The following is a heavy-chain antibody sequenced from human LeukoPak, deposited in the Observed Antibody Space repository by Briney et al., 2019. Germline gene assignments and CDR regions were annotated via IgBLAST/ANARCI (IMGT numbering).Heavy chain of an antibody. CDR3: AKNGYDSSGYYYEYFQH. V-gene: IGHV3-23*01. Sequence: GGSLRLSCTASGFTFSHYGMHWVRQAPGKGLEWVSAISGSGGSTYYADSVKGRFTISRDNSKNTLYLQMNSLRAEDTAVYYCAKNGYDSSGYYYEYFQHWGQGTLVTVSS. CDR2: ISGSGGST. CDR1: GFTFSHYG. D-gene: IGHD3-22*01. J-gene: IGHJ1*01.